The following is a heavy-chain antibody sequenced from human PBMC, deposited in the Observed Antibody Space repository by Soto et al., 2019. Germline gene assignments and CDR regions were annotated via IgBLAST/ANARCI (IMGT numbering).Heavy chain of an antibody. CDR1: VYPISSGYY. CDR3: ARSSGYVPGGY. CDR2: IHHSGST. Sequence: SETLSLTCAVSVYPISSGYYWGWIRQPPGKGLEWIGIIHHSGSTYYNPSLRSRITISVDTSKNQFSLKMPSVTAADTAVYYCARSSGYVPGGYWGQRSLVPV. J-gene: IGHJ4*02. D-gene: IGHD5-12*01. V-gene: IGHV4-38-2*01.